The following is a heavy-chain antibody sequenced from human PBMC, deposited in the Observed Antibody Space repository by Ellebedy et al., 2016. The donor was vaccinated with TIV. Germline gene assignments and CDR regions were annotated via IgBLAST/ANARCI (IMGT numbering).Heavy chain of an antibody. CDR3: AREGGYDILTGYYSIDY. CDR1: GFTFSSYA. Sequence: GESLKISCAASGFTFSSYAMHWVRQAPGKGLEWVAVISYDGSNKYYADSVKGRFTISRDNSKNTLYLQMNSLRAEDTAVYYCAREGGYDILTGYYSIDYWGQGTLVTVSS. CDR2: ISYDGSNK. J-gene: IGHJ4*02. D-gene: IGHD3-9*01. V-gene: IGHV3-30-3*01.